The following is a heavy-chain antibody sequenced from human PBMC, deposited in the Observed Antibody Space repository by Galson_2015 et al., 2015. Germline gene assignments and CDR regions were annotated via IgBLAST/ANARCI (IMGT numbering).Heavy chain of an antibody. CDR3: ARGAAEYCSGGSCYSSYYYYMDV. Sequence: SLRLSCAASGFTFSSYAMHWVRQAPGKGLEWVAVISYDGSNKYYADSVKGRFTISRDNSKNTLYLQMNSLRAEDTAVYYCARGAAEYCSGGSCYSSYYYYMDVWGKGTTVTVSS. CDR1: GFTFSSYA. CDR2: ISYDGSNK. J-gene: IGHJ6*03. D-gene: IGHD2-15*01. V-gene: IGHV3-30-3*01.